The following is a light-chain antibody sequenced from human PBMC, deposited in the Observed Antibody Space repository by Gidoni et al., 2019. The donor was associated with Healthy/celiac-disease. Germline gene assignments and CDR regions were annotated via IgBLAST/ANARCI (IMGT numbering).Light chain of an antibody. CDR3: AAWDDSLNGHWV. CDR2: YDD. CDR1: SSNIGNNA. J-gene: IGLJ3*02. V-gene: IGLV1-36*01. Sequence: QSVLTQSPSVSEAPRQRVTISCSGSSSNIGNNAVNWYQQLPGKAPKLLIYYDDLLPSGVSDRFSGSKSGTSASLAISGLQSEDKADYYCAAWDDSLNGHWVFGGGTKLTVL.